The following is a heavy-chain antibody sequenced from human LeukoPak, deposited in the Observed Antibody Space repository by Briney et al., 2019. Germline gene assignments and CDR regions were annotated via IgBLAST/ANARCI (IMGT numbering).Heavy chain of an antibody. Sequence: ASVKVSCKASGYTFTSYDINWVRQATGQGLEWMGWMNPNSGNTGYAQKFQGRVTMTRNTSISTAYMELSSLRSEDTAVYYCAKDNPMVVTRTGFDYWGQGTLVTVSS. CDR1: GYTFTSYD. CDR2: MNPNSGNT. V-gene: IGHV1-8*01. CDR3: AKDNPMVVTRTGFDY. D-gene: IGHD2-15*01. J-gene: IGHJ4*02.